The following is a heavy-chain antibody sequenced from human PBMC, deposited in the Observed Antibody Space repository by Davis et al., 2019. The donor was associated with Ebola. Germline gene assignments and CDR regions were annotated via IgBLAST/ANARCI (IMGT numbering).Heavy chain of an antibody. CDR2: INHSGST. CDR1: GGSFSGYY. J-gene: IGHJ4*02. V-gene: IGHV4-34*01. D-gene: IGHD3-10*01. CDR3: ARALWYYSRDYFDY. Sequence: MPSETLSLTCAVYGGSFSGYYWSWIRQPPGKGLEWIGEINHSGSTNYNPSLKSRVTISVDTSKNQFSLKLSSVTAADTAVYYCARALWYYSRDYFDYWGQGTLVTVSS.